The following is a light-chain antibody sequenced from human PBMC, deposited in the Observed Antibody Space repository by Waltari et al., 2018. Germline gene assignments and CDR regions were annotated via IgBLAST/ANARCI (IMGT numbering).Light chain of an antibody. Sequence: DFVMTQSPDSLAVSLGERATINCKSSQTILYSPTNRNYLAWYHQRPGQPPKLLIYSASVQASGVPDRFSGSGSGTDFTLTISSLQPEDVAVYYCQQYITTLTFGGGTKVEIK. CDR2: SAS. V-gene: IGKV4-1*01. J-gene: IGKJ4*01. CDR3: QQYITTLT. CDR1: QTILYSPTNRNY.